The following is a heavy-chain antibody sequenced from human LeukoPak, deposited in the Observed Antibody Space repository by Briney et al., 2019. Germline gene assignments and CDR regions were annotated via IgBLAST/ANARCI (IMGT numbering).Heavy chain of an antibody. J-gene: IGHJ4*02. CDR1: GYTFTGYY. V-gene: IGHV1-2*02. CDR3: AKNPYEYYFDY. CDR2: INPNSGYT. D-gene: IGHD5-12*01. Sequence: ASVKVSCKASGYTFTGYYMHWVRQAPGLGLGWMGWINPNSGYTNYAQKFQGRVTMTREKSIRTAYLEMSGLKSDDTAVYYCAKNPYEYYFDYWGQGTLVTVSS.